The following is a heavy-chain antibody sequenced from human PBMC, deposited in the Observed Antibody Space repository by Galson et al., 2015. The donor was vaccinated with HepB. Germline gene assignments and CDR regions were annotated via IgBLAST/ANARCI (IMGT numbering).Heavy chain of an antibody. D-gene: IGHD5-12*01. CDR1: GASISSGDYF. Sequence: TLSLTCTVSGASISSGDYFWSWIRQFPGKDLEWIGYILDSGRTYYNPFLKSRITMSVDTSKNQFSLKLSSVTAADTAVYYCARGPPFPDIVATYFEYWGLGTLVTVSS. V-gene: IGHV4-31*03. CDR3: ARGPPFPDIVATYFEY. CDR2: ILDSGRT. J-gene: IGHJ4*02.